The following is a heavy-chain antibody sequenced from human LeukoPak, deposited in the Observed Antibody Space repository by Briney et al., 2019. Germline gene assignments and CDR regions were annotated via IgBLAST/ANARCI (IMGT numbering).Heavy chain of an antibody. D-gene: IGHD1-7*01. CDR3: AKDQSWNYYFDY. Sequence: GGSLRLSCAASGFTFSGSAMHWVRQASGKGLEWVGRIRSKANSYATAYAASVKGRFTISRDDSKNTAYLQMNSLRAEDTAVYYCAKDQSWNYYFDYWGQGTLVTVSS. CDR2: IRSKANSYAT. J-gene: IGHJ4*02. V-gene: IGHV3-73*01. CDR1: GFTFSGSA.